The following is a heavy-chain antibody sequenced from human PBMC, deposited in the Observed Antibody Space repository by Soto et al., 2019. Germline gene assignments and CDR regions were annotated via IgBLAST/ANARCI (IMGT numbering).Heavy chain of an antibody. J-gene: IGHJ4*02. Sequence: PSETLSLTCTVSGGSISSSSYYWGWIRQPPGKGLEWIGSIYYSGSTYYNPSLKSRVTISVDTSKNQFSLKLSSVTAADTAVYYCARQAVEMATIVYWGQGTLVT. V-gene: IGHV4-39*01. CDR2: IYYSGST. CDR3: ARQAVEMATIVY. CDR1: GGSISSSSYY. D-gene: IGHD5-12*01.